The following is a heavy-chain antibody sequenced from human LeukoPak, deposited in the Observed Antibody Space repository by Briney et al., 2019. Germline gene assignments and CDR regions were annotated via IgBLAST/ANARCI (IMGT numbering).Heavy chain of an antibody. CDR1: GFTFSSCD. CDR3: AKDHRDDSGTFIPLDY. Sequence: GGSLRLSCAASGFTFSSCDMGWVRQAPGKGLEGVSTISGSDTGTYYADSVKGRFTISRDNSNNTLYLQMNSLRAEDTAVYYCAKDHRDDSGTFIPLDYWGQGTQVTVSS. D-gene: IGHD3-10*01. V-gene: IGHV3-23*01. J-gene: IGHJ4*02. CDR2: ISGSDTGT.